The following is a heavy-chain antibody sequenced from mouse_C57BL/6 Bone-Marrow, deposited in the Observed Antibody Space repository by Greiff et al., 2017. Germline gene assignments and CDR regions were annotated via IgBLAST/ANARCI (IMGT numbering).Heavy chain of an antibody. J-gene: IGHJ2*01. CDR3: AREGHYFFDY. Sequence: QVQLQQSGPELVKPGASVKISCKASGYTFTDYYINWVKQRPGQGLEWIGWSFPGSGSTYYNEKFKGKATLTVDKSSSTAYMLLSILTSEDSAVYFCAREGHYFFDYWGQGTTLTVSS. V-gene: IGHV1-75*01. D-gene: IGHD3-3*01. CDR1: GYTFTDYY. CDR2: SFPGSGST.